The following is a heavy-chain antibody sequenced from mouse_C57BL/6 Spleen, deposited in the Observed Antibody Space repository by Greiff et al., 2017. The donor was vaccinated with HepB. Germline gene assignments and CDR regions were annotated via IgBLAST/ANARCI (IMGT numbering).Heavy chain of an antibody. V-gene: IGHV5-9*01. J-gene: IGHJ1*03. CDR3: ARLPLLRPYFDV. Sequence: EVMLVESGGGLVKPGGSLKLSCAASGFTFSSYTMSWVRQTPEKRLEWVATISGGGGNTYYPDSVKGRFTISRDNAKNTLYLQMSSLRSEDTALDYCARLPLLRPYFDVWGTGTTVTVSS. CDR1: GFTFSSYT. D-gene: IGHD1-2*01. CDR2: ISGGGGNT.